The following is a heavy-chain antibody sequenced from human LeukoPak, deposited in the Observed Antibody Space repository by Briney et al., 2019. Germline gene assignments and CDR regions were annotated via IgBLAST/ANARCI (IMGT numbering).Heavy chain of an antibody. CDR3: ARGHDAFDI. CDR1: GFSFSSYR. V-gene: IGHV3-74*01. J-gene: IGHJ3*02. Sequence: GGSLGLSCAASGFSFSSYRMNWVRQAPGKGLVWVSRINSDGSSTSYADSVKGRFTISRDNAKNTLYLQMNSLRAEDTAVYYCARGHDAFDIWGQGTMVTVSS. CDR2: INSDGSST.